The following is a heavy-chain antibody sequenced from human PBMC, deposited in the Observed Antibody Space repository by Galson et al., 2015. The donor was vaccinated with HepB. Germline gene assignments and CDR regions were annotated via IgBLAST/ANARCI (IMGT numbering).Heavy chain of an antibody. CDR3: ARRVSSVSYGMDV. Sequence: SLRLSCAASEFTFSSYRMNWVRQAPGKGLEWVSYISSSSTIYYADSVKGRFTISRDNAKNSLYLQMNSLRAEDTAVYYCARRVSSVSYGMDVWGQGTTVTVSS. CDR2: ISSSSTI. J-gene: IGHJ6*02. CDR1: EFTFSSYR. D-gene: IGHD6-13*01. V-gene: IGHV3-48*01.